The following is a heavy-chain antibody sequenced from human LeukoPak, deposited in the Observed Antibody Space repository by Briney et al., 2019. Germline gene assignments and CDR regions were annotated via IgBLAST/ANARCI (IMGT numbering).Heavy chain of an antibody. V-gene: IGHV4-4*09. CDR1: DGSISNSY. Sequence: SETLSLTCTVSDGSISNSYWNWVRQPPGKGLEWLGYIYSSGSTNYNPSLTSRITLSIDTSKNQFSLRLTSVTAADTAVYYCANSYDGKVVPFDCWGQGSLVTVSS. CDR2: IYSSGST. J-gene: IGHJ4*02. CDR3: ANSYDGKVVPFDC. D-gene: IGHD4-23*01.